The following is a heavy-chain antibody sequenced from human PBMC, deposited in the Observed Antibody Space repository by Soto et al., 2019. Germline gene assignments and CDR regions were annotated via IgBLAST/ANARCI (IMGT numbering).Heavy chain of an antibody. CDR2: ISGSGGST. J-gene: IGHJ4*02. Sequence: QLGGSLRLSCAASGFTFSSYAMSWVRQAPGKGLEWVSAISGSGGSTYYADSVKGRFTISRDNSKNTLYLQMNSLRAEDTAVYYCATLGIAVAGGLGYWGQGTLVTVSS. CDR1: GFTFSSYA. CDR3: ATLGIAVAGGLGY. D-gene: IGHD6-19*01. V-gene: IGHV3-23*01.